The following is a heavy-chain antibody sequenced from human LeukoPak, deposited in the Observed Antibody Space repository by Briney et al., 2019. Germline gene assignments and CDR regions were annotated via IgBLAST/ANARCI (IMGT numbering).Heavy chain of an antibody. CDR2: IKQDGSEK. D-gene: IGHD5-12*01. Sequence: PGGSLRLSCAASGFTFSSYWMSWVRQAPGKGLEWVANIKQDGSEKYYVDSVKGRFTISRDNAKNSLYLQMNSLRAEDTAVYYCARGNSGYDFKGNLSPMYYFDYWGQGTLVTVSS. V-gene: IGHV3-7*01. J-gene: IGHJ4*02. CDR1: GFTFSSYW. CDR3: ARGNSGYDFKGNLSPMYYFDY.